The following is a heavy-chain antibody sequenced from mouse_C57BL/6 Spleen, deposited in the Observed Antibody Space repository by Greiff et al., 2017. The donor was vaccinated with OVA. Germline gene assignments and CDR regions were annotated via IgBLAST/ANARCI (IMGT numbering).Heavy chain of an antibody. V-gene: IGHV1-64*01. D-gene: IGHD1-2*01. CDR3: APLLPSPYAMDY. J-gene: IGHJ4*01. CDR1: GYTFTSYW. CDR2: IHTNSGST. Sequence: QVQLQQPGAELVKPGASVKLSCKASGYTFTSYWMHWVKQRPGQGLEWIGMIHTNSGSTNYNEKFKSKATLTVDKSSSTAYMQLSSLTSEDSAVYYCAPLLPSPYAMDYWGQGTSVTVSS.